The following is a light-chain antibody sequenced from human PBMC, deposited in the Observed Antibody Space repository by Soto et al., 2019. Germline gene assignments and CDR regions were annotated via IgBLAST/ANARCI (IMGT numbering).Light chain of an antibody. J-gene: IGKJ1*01. CDR3: QELNSYPRT. CDR2: DAS. Sequence: DIQMTQSPSTLSASVGDRVTITCRASQGIGSCLAWYQQKPGKAPKLLIYDASSLKSGVPSRFSGSGSGTEFTLTISSLQPEDFATYYCQELNSYPRTFGQGTKVDI. CDR1: QGIGSC. V-gene: IGKV1-5*01.